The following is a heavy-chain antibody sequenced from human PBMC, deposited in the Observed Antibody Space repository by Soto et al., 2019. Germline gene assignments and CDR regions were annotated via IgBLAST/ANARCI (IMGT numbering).Heavy chain of an antibody. J-gene: IGHJ4*02. CDR2: ITYDGANG. Sequence: QIQLVESGGGVVQPGGSLRLSCLASGFIFRSYAMHWVRQAPGKGLEWVAVITYDGANGYYADSVRGRFAISRDNSKSTLFLQMNSLRAEDTAVYYCARAPVTKGCVDYWGQGTLVTVSS. CDR3: ARAPVTKGCVDY. D-gene: IGHD4-17*01. V-gene: IGHV3-30*09. CDR1: GFIFRSYA.